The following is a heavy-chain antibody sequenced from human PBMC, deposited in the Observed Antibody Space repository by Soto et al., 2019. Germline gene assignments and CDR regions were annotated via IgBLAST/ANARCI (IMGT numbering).Heavy chain of an antibody. V-gene: IGHV3-23*01. J-gene: IGHJ1*01. D-gene: IGHD1-26*01. Sequence: VQLLESGGGLVQPGGSLRLSCAASGFTFSSYAMSWVRQAPGKGLEWVSGISGSGGITYYADSVKGRFTFSRDNSKNTLFLQMNSLRAEDTALYYCAKHLVGDGAEYFQDWGQGTLVTVSS. CDR3: AKHLVGDGAEYFQD. CDR2: ISGSGGIT. CDR1: GFTFSSYA.